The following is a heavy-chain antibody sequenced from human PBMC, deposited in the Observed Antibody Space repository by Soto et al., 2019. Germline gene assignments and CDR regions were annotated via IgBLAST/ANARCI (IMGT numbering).Heavy chain of an antibody. CDR3: AKTFSHDLSSFDY. CDR1: GFTFSSYA. J-gene: IGHJ4*02. V-gene: IGHV3-23*01. D-gene: IGHD2-2*01. Sequence: GGSLRLSCAASGFTFSSYAMSWVHQAPGKGLEWVSAISGSGGSTYYADSVKGRFTISRDNSKNTLYLQMNSLRAEDTAVYYCAKTFSHDLSSFDYWGQGTLVTVSS. CDR2: ISGSGGST.